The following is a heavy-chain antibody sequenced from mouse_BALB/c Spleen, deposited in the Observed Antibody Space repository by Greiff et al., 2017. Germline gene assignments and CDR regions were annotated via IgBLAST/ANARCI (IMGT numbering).Heavy chain of an antibody. CDR1: GYSITSDYA. CDR3: ARWLLAY. J-gene: IGHJ3*01. V-gene: IGHV3-2*02. Sequence: EVQLQESGPGLVKPSQSLSLTCTVTGYSITSDYAWNWIRQFPGNKLEWMGYISYSGSTSYNPSLKSRISITRDTSKNQFFLQLNSVTTEDTATYYCARWLLAYWGQGTLVTVSA. D-gene: IGHD2-3*01. CDR2: ISYSGST.